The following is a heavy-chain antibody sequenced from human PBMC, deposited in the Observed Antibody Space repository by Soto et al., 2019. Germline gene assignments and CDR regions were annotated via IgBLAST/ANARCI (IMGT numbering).Heavy chain of an antibody. Sequence: PGGSLRLSCAASGFTFSSYSMNWVRQAPGKGLEWVSSISSSSSYIYYADSVKGRFTISRDNAKNSLYLQMNSLRAEDTAVFYWASSIEQWLVNSRWGNYWGQGTLVTVSS. CDR2: ISSSSSYI. V-gene: IGHV3-21*01. D-gene: IGHD6-19*01. CDR3: ASSIEQWLVNSRWGNY. CDR1: GFTFSSYS. J-gene: IGHJ4*02.